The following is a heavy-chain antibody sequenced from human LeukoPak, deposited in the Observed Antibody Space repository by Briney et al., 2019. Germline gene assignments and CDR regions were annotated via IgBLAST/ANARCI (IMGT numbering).Heavy chain of an antibody. CDR1: GGSISSGGYY. CDR2: IYYSGST. D-gene: IGHD6-19*01. Sequence: SSETLSLTCTVSGGSISSGGYYWSWIRQHPGKGLEWIGYIYYSGSTYYNPSLKSRVTISVDTSKNQFSLKLSSVTAADTAVYYCARYTGHQQWLADYWGQGTLVTVSS. V-gene: IGHV4-31*03. CDR3: ARYTGHQQWLADY. J-gene: IGHJ4*02.